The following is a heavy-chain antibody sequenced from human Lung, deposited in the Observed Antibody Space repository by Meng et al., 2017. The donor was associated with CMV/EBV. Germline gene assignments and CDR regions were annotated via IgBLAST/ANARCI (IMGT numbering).Heavy chain of an antibody. J-gene: IGHJ4*02. V-gene: IGHV4-34*01. D-gene: IGHD6-6*01. Sequence: CCIYGGCLSGSYWSWIRQTPGKGLEWIGEIRHSGDITNYNPSLKSRVTISVDTSKKQFFLKLSDVTAADTAVYYCTRQYSSSYHSDYWGRGTLVTVSS. CDR3: TRQYSSSYHSDY. CDR2: IRHSGDIT. CDR1: GGCLSGSY.